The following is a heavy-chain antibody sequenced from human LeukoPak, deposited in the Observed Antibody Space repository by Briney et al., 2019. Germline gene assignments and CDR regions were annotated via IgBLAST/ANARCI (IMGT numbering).Heavy chain of an antibody. CDR3: ARDSENYYGMDV. CDR2: INPSGGST. CDR1: GYTFTSYY. J-gene: IGHJ6*02. V-gene: IGHV1-46*01. Sequence: ASVKVSCTASGYTFTSYYMHWVRQAPGQGLEWMGIINPSGGSTSYAQKFQGRVTMTRDTSTSTVYMELSSLRSEDTAVYYCARDSENYYGMDVWGQGTTVTVSS. D-gene: IGHD3-10*01.